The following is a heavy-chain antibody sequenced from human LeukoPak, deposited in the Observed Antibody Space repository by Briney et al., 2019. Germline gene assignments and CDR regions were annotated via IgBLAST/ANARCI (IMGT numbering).Heavy chain of an antibody. CDR3: ARARGVSTGYRPIDY. Sequence: GGSLRLSCAASGFSFSTYAMHWVRQAPGKGLEWVAVIWYDGSNKHYAESVKGRFSISRDHSKSTLYLQMNSLRAEDTAVYYCARARGVSTGYRPIDYWGQGTLVTVSS. CDR1: GFSFSTYA. D-gene: IGHD3-22*01. J-gene: IGHJ4*02. V-gene: IGHV3-33*08. CDR2: IWYDGSNK.